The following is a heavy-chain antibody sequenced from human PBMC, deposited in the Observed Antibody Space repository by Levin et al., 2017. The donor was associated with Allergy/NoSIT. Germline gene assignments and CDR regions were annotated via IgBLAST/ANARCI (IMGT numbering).Heavy chain of an antibody. J-gene: IGHJ5*02. Sequence: PSETLSLTCTVSGSSIISTNYYWGWIRQPPGKGLEWIGSIYYTGSSHYNPSLQSRVTISVDTSKDHFSLNLSSVTAADTAVYYCARSSSLEWFDPWGQGTLVTVSS. CDR1: GSSIISTNYY. V-gene: IGHV4-39*02. CDR2: IYYTGSS. D-gene: IGHD3-3*01. CDR3: ARSSSLEWFDP.